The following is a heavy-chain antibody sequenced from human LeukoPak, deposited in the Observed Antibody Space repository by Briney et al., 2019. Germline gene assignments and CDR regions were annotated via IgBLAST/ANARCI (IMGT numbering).Heavy chain of an antibody. CDR2: INPAGGGT. CDR3: ARGRGVHDSHTYDYFDY. Sequence: ASVKVSCKASGYTFTSYYINWVRQAPGQGLEWMGIINPAGGGTTYAQKFQGSRLTLTRDTSTSTVYMELSSLRSEDPAVYYCARGRGVHDSHTYDYFDYWGQGSLVTVSS. J-gene: IGHJ4*02. V-gene: IGHV1-46*01. D-gene: IGHD3-22*01. CDR1: GYTFTSYY.